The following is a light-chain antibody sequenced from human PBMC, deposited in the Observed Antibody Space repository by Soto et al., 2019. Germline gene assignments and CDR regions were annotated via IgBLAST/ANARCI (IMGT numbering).Light chain of an antibody. Sequence: QSALTQPASVSGSPGQSITISCAGTSADIGAFNYVSWYQHHPGKAPKLLIYDVSDRPSGVSTRFSASKSANTASLTISGLQAEDEADYYSSSSSTSSALVFGGGTKLTVL. V-gene: IGLV2-14*03. J-gene: IGLJ2*01. CDR3: SSSSTSSALV. CDR2: DVS. CDR1: SADIGAFNY.